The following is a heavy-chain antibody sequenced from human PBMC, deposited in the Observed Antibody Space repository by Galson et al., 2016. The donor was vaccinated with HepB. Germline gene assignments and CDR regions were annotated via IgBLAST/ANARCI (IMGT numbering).Heavy chain of an antibody. CDR3: TRGPGNYFDH. D-gene: IGHD2-2*01. CDR1: GFPFGDFT. Sequence: SLRLSCAASGFPFGDFTVHWVRQAPGKGLEWVAVISSDGDNRYYADSVKGRFTISRDNSKNALYLLMNSLRAEDTAVYYCTRGPGNYFDHWGQGTLVTVSS. J-gene: IGHJ4*02. V-gene: IGHV3-30-3*01. CDR2: ISSDGDNR.